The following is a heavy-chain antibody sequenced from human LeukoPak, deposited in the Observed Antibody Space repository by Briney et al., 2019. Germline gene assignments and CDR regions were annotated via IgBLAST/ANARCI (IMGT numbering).Heavy chain of an antibody. CDR2: IYYSGST. V-gene: IGHV4-61*01. D-gene: IGHD3-22*01. CDR3: ARAGYYDSSGYLY. CDR1: GGSISSSSCY. J-gene: IGHJ4*02. Sequence: SETLSLTCTVSGGSISSSSCYWSWIRQPPGTGLEWIGYIYYSGSTNYNPSLKSRVTISVDTSKNQFSLKLSSVTAADTAVYYCARAGYYDSSGYLYWGQGTLVTVSS.